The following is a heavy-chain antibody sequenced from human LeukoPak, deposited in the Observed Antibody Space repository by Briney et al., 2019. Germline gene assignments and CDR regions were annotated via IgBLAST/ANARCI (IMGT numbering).Heavy chain of an antibody. CDR3: ANQDSTEYSYYFDF. CDR1: GFTFSSYA. J-gene: IGHJ4*02. Sequence: GGSLRLSCAASGFTFSSYAMHWVRHAPGKGLEWVAVISYDGSNKYYADSVKGRLTISRDNSKNTLYLQMNSLRAEDTAVYYCANQDSTEYSYYFDFWGQGTLVTVSS. D-gene: IGHD2/OR15-2a*01. CDR2: ISYDGSNK. V-gene: IGHV3-30*04.